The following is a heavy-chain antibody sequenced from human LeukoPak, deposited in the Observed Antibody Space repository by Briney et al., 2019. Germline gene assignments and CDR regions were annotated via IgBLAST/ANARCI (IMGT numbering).Heavy chain of an antibody. CDR3: ARDIPASYYDILTGYSYYYYGMDV. D-gene: IGHD3-9*01. J-gene: IGHJ6*02. Sequence: PSETLSLTCTVSGGSICSSSYYWGWIRQPPGRGGEWIGSIYYSGSTYYNPARKSRVTISVDTSKNQFSLKLSSVTAADTAVYYCARDIPASYYDILTGYSYYYYGMDVWGQGTTVTVSS. CDR2: IYYSGST. V-gene: IGHV4-39*07. CDR1: GGSICSSSYY.